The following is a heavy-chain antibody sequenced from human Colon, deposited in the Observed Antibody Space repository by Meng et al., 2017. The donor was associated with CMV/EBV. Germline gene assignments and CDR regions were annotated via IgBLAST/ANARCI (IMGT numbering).Heavy chain of an antibody. Sequence: QGPLKESGPGLVKPSETLSLTCTVSGDSISNYYWSWIRQSPGKGLEWIGYIYSSGSTNYNPSLKSRVTISIDTSKNQFSLKLTSVTAADTAVYYCAKGRARNDYWFDPRGQGTLVTVSS. CDR1: GDSISNYY. V-gene: IGHV4-59*01. D-gene: IGHD4/OR15-4a*01. CDR3: AKGRARNDYWFDP. CDR2: IYSSGST. J-gene: IGHJ5*02.